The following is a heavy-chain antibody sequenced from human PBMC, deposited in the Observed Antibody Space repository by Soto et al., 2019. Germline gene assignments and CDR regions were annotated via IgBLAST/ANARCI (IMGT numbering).Heavy chain of an antibody. CDR2: IIPIFGTA. J-gene: IGHJ6*02. V-gene: IGHV1-69*01. D-gene: IGHD1-26*01. CDR1: GGTFTNYA. CDR3: ASGGYNRGYYNAPYYDMDV. Sequence: QVQLVQSGAEVKKPGSSVKVSCKASGGTFTNYAISWVRQAPGQGLEWMGGIIPIFGTANYAKKFQGSVTIDADGLTSTAYMGLSSLRYEEPAVYYCASGGYNRGYYNAPYYDMDVWGQGTTVTVSS.